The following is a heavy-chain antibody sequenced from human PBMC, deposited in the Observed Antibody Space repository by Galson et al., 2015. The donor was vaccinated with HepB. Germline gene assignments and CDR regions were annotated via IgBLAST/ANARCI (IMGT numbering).Heavy chain of an antibody. CDR3: AREEQVVPQVHFDY. Sequence: SVKVSCKASGYTFTNYPMNWVRQAPGQGLEWMGWINTNTGNPTYAQGFTGRFVFSLDTSVSTAYLQISSLKAADTAVYYCAREEQVVPQVHFDYWGQGTLVTVSS. J-gene: IGHJ4*02. D-gene: IGHD6-13*01. CDR2: INTNTGNP. CDR1: GYTFTNYP. V-gene: IGHV7-4-1*02.